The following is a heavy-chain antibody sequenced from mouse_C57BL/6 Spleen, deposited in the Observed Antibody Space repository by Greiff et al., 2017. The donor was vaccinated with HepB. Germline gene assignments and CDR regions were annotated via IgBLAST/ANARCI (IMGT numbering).Heavy chain of an antibody. Sequence: VQLQQPGAELVRPGTSVKLSCKASGYTFTSYWMHWVKQRPGQGLEWIGVIDPSDSYTNYNQKFKGKATLTVDTSSSTAYMQLSSLTSEDSAVYYCARRRFITTVVAHGGFDYWGQGTTLTVSS. D-gene: IGHD1-1*01. CDR3: ARRRFITTVVAHGGFDY. CDR2: IDPSDSYT. V-gene: IGHV1-59*01. CDR1: GYTFTSYW. J-gene: IGHJ2*01.